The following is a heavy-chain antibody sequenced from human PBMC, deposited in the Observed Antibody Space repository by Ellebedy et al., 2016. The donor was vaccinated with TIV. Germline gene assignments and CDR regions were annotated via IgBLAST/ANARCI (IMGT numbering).Heavy chain of an antibody. Sequence: GGSLRLXCEASGFTFNKAWMNWVRQAPGKGLEWVGRIKTKTDGGTTDYAAPVKGRFTISRDDSKNTLYLQMNSLKTEDTAVYYCTTSGYDSYYDLLTGYSIYYFDYWGQGTLVTVSS. CDR2: IKTKTDGGTT. V-gene: IGHV3-15*01. CDR3: TTSGYDSYYDLLTGYSIYYFDY. J-gene: IGHJ4*02. D-gene: IGHD3-9*01. CDR1: GFTFNKAW.